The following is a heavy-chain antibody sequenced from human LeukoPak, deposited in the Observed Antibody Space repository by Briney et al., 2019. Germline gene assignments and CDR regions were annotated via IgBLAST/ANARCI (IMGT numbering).Heavy chain of an antibody. CDR2: INPNSGGT. J-gene: IGHJ5*02. D-gene: IGHD3-10*01. Sequence: ASVKVSCKASGYTFTGYYMHWVRQAPGQGLEWMGWINPNSGGTNYAQKFQGRVTMTRDTSISTAYMELSSLRSDDTAVYYCARDRIYGSGSYYRVENWFDPWGQGTLVTVSS. CDR1: GYTFTGYY. V-gene: IGHV1-2*02. CDR3: ARDRIYGSGSYYRVENWFDP.